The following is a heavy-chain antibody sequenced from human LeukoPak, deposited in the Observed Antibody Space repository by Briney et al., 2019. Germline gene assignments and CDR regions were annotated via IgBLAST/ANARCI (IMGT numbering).Heavy chain of an antibody. Sequence: SETLSLTCTVSGGSISSYYWSWIRQPPGKGLEWIGYIYYSGSTNCNPSLKSRVTISVDTSKNQFSLKLSSVTAADTAVYYCARRRKGYSPTMDVWGKGTTVTVSS. CDR3: ARRRKGYSPTMDV. J-gene: IGHJ6*03. D-gene: IGHD5-18*01. CDR1: GGSISSYY. V-gene: IGHV4-59*01. CDR2: IYYSGST.